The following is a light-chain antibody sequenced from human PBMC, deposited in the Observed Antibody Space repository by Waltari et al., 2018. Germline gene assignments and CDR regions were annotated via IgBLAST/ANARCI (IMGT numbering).Light chain of an antibody. CDR3: VLYMGSDIL. Sequence: QTVVTQDPAFSVSPGGTVTLTCGLSAAPGSINHYPSWYQQTPGQAPRALIYSTNTRSSGVPDRFSGSILGNKAALTITGAQADDECDYYCVLYMGSDILFGGGTKLTVL. CDR2: STN. J-gene: IGLJ3*02. V-gene: IGLV8-61*01. CDR1: AAPGSINHY.